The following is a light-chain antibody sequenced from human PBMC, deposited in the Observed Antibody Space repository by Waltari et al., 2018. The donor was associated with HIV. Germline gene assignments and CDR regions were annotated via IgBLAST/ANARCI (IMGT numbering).Light chain of an antibody. CDR1: NIGSKS. V-gene: IGLV3-21*04. CDR2: YDS. J-gene: IGLJ1*01. CDR3: QEGDSSSEHYV. Sequence: SSVLTQPPSVSVAPGKTARITCGGNNIGSKSVHWYQQKPGQAPVLVIYYDSDRPSGIPERLSGSNPGNPAARSISRVEAGDEADYYCQEGDSSSEHYVFGTGIKVTV.